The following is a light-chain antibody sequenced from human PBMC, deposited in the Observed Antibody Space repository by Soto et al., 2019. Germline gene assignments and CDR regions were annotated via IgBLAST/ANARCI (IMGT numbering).Light chain of an antibody. CDR1: QSVSSSY. Sequence: EIVLTQSPGTLSLSPGERATLSCRASQSVSSSYLAWYQQKPGQAPRLLIYGASSRATGIPDRFSGSGSGTDFTLTISRLEPEDFAVYSCQQYGSSPQTFGQGTKVDSK. J-gene: IGKJ1*01. V-gene: IGKV3-20*01. CDR3: QQYGSSPQT. CDR2: GAS.